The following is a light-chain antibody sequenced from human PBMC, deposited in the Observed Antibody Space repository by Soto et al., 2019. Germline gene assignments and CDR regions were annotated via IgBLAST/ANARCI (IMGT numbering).Light chain of an antibody. Sequence: IQLTQSPSSLSASVGDRVTITCRASQGISSYLAWYQQKPGKVPELLIYAASTLQSGVPSMFSGSGSGTDFTLTISSLQPEDFATYYCQQISTYPATFGQGTRLELK. V-gene: IGKV1-9*01. CDR2: AAS. J-gene: IGKJ5*01. CDR1: QGISSY. CDR3: QQISTYPAT.